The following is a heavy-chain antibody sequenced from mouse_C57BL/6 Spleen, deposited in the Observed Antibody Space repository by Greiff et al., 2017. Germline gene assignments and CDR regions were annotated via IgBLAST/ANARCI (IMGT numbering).Heavy chain of an antibody. J-gene: IGHJ2*01. CDR3: ARSKTGGDY. CDR2: INPSTGGT. V-gene: IGHV1-42*01. CDR1: GYSFTGYY. Sequence: EVQLQQSGPELVKPGASVKISCKASGYSFTGYYMNWVKQSPEKSLEWIGEINPSTGGTTYNQKFKAKATLTVDKSSSTAYMQLKSLTSEDSAVYYCARSKTGGDYWGQGTTLTVSS. D-gene: IGHD4-1*01.